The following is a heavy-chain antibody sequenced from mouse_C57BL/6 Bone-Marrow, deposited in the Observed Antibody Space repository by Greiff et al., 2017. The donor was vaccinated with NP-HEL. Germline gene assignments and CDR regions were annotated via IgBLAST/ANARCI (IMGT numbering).Heavy chain of an antibody. D-gene: IGHD2-5*01. V-gene: IGHV14-3*01. J-gene: IGHJ4*01. CDR1: GFNIKNTY. CDR2: IDPANGNT. Sequence: EVQLVESVAELVRPGASVKLSCTASGFNIKNTYMHWVKQRPEQGLEWIGRIDPANGNTKYAPKFQGKATITADTSSNTAYLQLSSLTSEDTAIYYCARLGPTIVRGHYYAMDYWGQGTSVTVSS. CDR3: ARLGPTIVRGHYYAMDY.